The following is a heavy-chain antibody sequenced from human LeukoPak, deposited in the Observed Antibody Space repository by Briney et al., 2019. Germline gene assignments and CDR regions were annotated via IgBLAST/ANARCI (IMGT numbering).Heavy chain of an antibody. Sequence: ASVKVSCKASGYTFSGSYMHWVRQAPGQGLEWMGWINPNSGGTHYAQKFQGRVTMTRDTSISTAYMELSRLRSDDMAVYYCARGESTVVTGRAAHYWGQGTLVTVSS. CDR2: INPNSGGT. CDR1: GYTFSGSY. D-gene: IGHD4-23*01. J-gene: IGHJ4*02. CDR3: ARGESTVVTGRAAHY. V-gene: IGHV1-2*02.